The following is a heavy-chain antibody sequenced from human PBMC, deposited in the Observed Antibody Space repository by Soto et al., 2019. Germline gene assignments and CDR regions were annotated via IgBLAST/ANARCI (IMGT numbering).Heavy chain of an antibody. J-gene: IGHJ5*02. CDR3: AKDGGKYGYLGNWFGP. CDR2: IIPICGSA. Sequence: QVQLVQSGAEVKKPGSSVKVSCKASGGTFSNYAITWVRQAPGQGLEWLGRIIPICGSANYAQKFQGRVTMTADDTTTTPYMEPSSMRSDDTAVYYCAKDGGKYGYLGNWFGPWGEGTLVTVSS. CDR1: GGTFSNYA. V-gene: IGHV1-69*15. D-gene: IGHD5-12*01.